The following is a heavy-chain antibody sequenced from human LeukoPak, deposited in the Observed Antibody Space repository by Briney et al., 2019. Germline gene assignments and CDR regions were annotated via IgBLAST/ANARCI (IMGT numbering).Heavy chain of an antibody. CDR1: GRTFSSYA. CDR3: ARVCVSYDILTGYFDY. V-gene: IGHV1-69*01. J-gene: IGHJ4*02. D-gene: IGHD3-9*01. CDR2: IIPIFRTA. Sequence: SVKLCCKASGRTFSSYAISWVQQAPGQGLGSIGGIIPIFRTANYAQKFQGRVTITADESTSTAYMELSSLRSEDTAVYYCARVCVSYDILTGYFDYWGQGTLVTVSS.